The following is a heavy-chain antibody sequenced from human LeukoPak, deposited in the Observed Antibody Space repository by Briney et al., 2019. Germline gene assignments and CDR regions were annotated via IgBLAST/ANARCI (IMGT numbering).Heavy chain of an antibody. D-gene: IGHD6-13*01. CDR3: AKDPAAAAFFDY. V-gene: IGHV3-23*01. CDR2: ISGSGGST. J-gene: IGHJ4*02. CDR1: GFTFSSYA. Sequence: GGSLRLSCAASGFTFSSYATSWVRQAPGKGLEWVSAISGSGGSTYYADSVKGRFTISRDNSKNTLYPQMNSLRAEDTAVYYCAKDPAAAAFFDYWGQGTLVTVSS.